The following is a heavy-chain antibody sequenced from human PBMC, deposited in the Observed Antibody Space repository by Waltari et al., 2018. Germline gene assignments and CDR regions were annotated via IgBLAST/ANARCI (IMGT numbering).Heavy chain of an antibody. D-gene: IGHD3-16*02. V-gene: IGHV4-34*01. Sequence: QVQLQQLAAGRLQPSETLSLTCAVYGGSFSGYHWRCSRQPPGKGLECIGEINHSGSTNYNPSLKSRVTISVDTSKNQFSLKLSSVTAADTAVYYCAREVDYIWGSYRKGGWFDPWGQGTLVTVSS. J-gene: IGHJ5*02. CDR2: INHSGST. CDR3: AREVDYIWGSYRKGGWFDP. CDR1: GGSFSGYH.